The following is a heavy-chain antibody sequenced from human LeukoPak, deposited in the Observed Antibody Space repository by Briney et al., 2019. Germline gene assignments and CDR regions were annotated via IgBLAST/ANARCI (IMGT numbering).Heavy chain of an antibody. CDR3: ARRGGYSGSYFDY. Sequence: SETLSLTCTVSGGSISSYYWSWIRQPPGKGLEWIGYIYYSGSTNYNPSLKSRVTISVDTSKNQFSLKLSSVTAADTAVYYCARRGGYSGSYFDYWGQGTLVTVSS. J-gene: IGHJ4*02. CDR1: GGSISSYY. CDR2: IYYSGST. D-gene: IGHD1-26*01. V-gene: IGHV4-59*01.